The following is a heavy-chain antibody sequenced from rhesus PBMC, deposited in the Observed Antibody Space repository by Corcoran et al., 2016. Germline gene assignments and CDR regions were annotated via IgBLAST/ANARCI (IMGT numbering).Heavy chain of an antibody. Sequence: EVQLAESGGGLVQPGGSLRLSCAASGFTFSGYEMHWVRKAPGKGLESVSVIGGDSSYTHYIDSVKGRFTISRDNAKNSLSLQMNSLRAEDTAVYYCARRYSWNNFYGLDSWGQGVVVTVSS. D-gene: IGHD1-20*01. CDR3: ARRYSWNNFYGLDS. J-gene: IGHJ6*01. CDR2: IGGDSSYT. CDR1: GFTFSGYE. V-gene: IGHV3-115*02.